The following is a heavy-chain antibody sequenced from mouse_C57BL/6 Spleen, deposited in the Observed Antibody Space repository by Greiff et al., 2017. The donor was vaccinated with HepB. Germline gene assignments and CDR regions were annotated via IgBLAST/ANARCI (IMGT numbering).Heavy chain of an antibody. CDR2: IYPGDGDT. J-gene: IGHJ4*01. CDR3: GKNPSFTTVPSMDY. V-gene: IGHV1-82*01. CDR1: GYAFSSSW. Sequence: QVQLQQSGPELVKPGASVKISCKASGYAFSSSWMNWVKQRPGKGLEWIGRIYPGDGDTNYNGKFKGKATLTANKSSSKAYMPLSSPTSEDSAVYFWGKNPSFTTVPSMDYWGQGTSVTVSS. D-gene: IGHD1-1*01.